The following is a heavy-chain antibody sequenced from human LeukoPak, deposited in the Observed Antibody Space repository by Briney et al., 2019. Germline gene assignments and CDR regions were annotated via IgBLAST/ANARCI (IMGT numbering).Heavy chain of an antibody. D-gene: IGHD3-22*01. J-gene: IGHJ4*02. CDR2: INHSGST. Sequence: SETLSLTCTVSGGSISSSGYYWGWIRQPPGKGLEWIGEINHSGSTNYNPSLKSRVTISVDTSKNQFSLKLSSVTAADTAVYYCARRGYYYDSSGYYTPFDYWGQGTLVTVSS. CDR1: GGSISSSGYY. CDR3: ARRGYYYDSSGYYTPFDY. V-gene: IGHV4-39*07.